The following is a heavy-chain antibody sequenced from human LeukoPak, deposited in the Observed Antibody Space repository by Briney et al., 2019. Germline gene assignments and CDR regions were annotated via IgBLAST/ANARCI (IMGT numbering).Heavy chain of an antibody. V-gene: IGHV4-39*01. D-gene: IGHD3-10*01. CDR3: ARLTGTGWFGEFHYFDY. J-gene: IGHJ4*02. CDR2: IYYSGST. CDR1: GGSISSYY. Sequence: SETLSLTCTVSGGSISSYYWGWIRQPPGKGLEWIGSIYYSGSTYYNPSLKSRVTISVDTSKNQFSLKLSSVTAADTAVYYCARLTGTGWFGEFHYFDYWGQGTLVTVSS.